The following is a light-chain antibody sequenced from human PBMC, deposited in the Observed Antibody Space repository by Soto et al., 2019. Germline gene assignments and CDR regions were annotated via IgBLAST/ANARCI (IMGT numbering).Light chain of an antibody. CDR1: QSVLHRSNNKNY. V-gene: IGKV4-1*01. J-gene: IGKJ1*01. Sequence: DIVMTQSPDSLAVSLGERATINCKSSQSVLHRSNNKNYLAWYQQKAGQPPKLLISWASTRESGVPDRFSGSGSGTDFTLTISSLQAEDVAVYYCQQYYATPRTFGQGTKVEIK. CDR2: WAS. CDR3: QQYYATPRT.